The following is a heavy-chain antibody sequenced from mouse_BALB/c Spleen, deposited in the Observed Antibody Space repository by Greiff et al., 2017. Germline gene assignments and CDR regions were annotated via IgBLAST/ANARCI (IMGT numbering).Heavy chain of an antibody. CDR3: ARNRITTVPFLDD. CDR2: IWSGGST. CDR1: GFSLTSYG. Sequence: QVQLQQSGPGLVQPSQSLSITCTVSGFSLTSYGVHWVRQSPGKGLEWLGVIWSGGSTDYNAAFISRLSISKDNSKSQVFFKMNSLQANDTAIYYCARNRITTVPFLDDWGQGTTLTVSS. J-gene: IGHJ2*01. V-gene: IGHV2-2*02. D-gene: IGHD1-1*01.